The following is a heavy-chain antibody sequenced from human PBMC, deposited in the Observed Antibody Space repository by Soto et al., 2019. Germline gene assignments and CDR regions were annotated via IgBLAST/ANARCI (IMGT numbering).Heavy chain of an antibody. CDR3: ARVGRIGQQLLPTYYYYYGMDV. Sequence: SETLSLTYAVYGGSFSGYCWNCIRQRPGNGLEWIGEIDHSGYTNYNPSIKSRVTISVDKSKNQFSLKLSSVTAADTAVYYCARVGRIGQQLLPTYYYYYGMDVWGQGTTVTVSS. CDR1: GGSFSGYC. V-gene: IGHV4-34*01. J-gene: IGHJ6*02. D-gene: IGHD6-13*01. CDR2: IDHSGYT.